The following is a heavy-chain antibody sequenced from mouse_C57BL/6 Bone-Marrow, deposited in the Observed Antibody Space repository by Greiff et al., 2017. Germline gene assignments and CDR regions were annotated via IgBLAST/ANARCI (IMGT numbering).Heavy chain of an antibody. Sequence: EVQLQQSGPELVKPGASVKISCKASGYTFTDYYMNWVKQSHGKSLEWIGDINPNNGGTSYNQKFKGKATLTVDKSSSTAYMELRSLTSEDSAVYYCASLGGFDYWGQGTTLTVSS. CDR2: INPNNGGT. V-gene: IGHV1-26*01. J-gene: IGHJ2*01. CDR3: ASLGGFDY. CDR1: GYTFTDYY. D-gene: IGHD4-1*01.